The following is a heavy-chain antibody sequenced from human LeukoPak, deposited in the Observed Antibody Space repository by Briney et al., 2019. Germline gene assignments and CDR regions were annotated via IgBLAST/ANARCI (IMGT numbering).Heavy chain of an antibody. CDR2: ISSSGSII. Sequence: GGSLKLSCAASGFTFSDYYMSWIRQAPGKGLEWVSYISSSGSIIQYADSVKGRFTISRDNAKNSLYLQMSSLRAEDTAVYYCAREKAAAYAFDIWGQGTMVTVSS. D-gene: IGHD6-13*01. CDR1: GFTFSDYY. J-gene: IGHJ3*02. CDR3: AREKAAAYAFDI. V-gene: IGHV3-11*01.